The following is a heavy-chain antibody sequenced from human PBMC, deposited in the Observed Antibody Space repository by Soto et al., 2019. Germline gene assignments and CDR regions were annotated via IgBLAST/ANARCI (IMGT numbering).Heavy chain of an antibody. J-gene: IGHJ3*02. Sequence: EVPLVESGGGLVKPGGSLRLSCAASGFTFSSYSMNWVRQAPGKGLEWVSSISSSSSYIYYADSVKGRCTISRGNANNSLYLQMNSLRAEDTAVYYCARGAVWFGELFGDDAFDIWGQGTMVTVSS. D-gene: IGHD3-10*01. V-gene: IGHV3-21*01. CDR1: GFTFSSYS. CDR3: ARGAVWFGELFGDDAFDI. CDR2: ISSSSSYI.